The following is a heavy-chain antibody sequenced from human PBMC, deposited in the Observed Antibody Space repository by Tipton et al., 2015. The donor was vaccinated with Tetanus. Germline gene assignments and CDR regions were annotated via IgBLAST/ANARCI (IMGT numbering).Heavy chain of an antibody. CDR2: IYYSGNS. J-gene: IGHJ4*02. D-gene: IGHD1-14*01. V-gene: IGHV4-39*01. CDR3: TRGGISGDYYSDY. Sequence: LVKPSETLSLTCSVSGGPIRDSDYYWGWVRLPPGKGLEWIAGIYYSGNSYYNPTFQSRVTISVDTSTSQFSLRLTSVTAADTAVYYCTRGGISGDYYSDYWGQGTLVTVSS. CDR1: GGPIRDSDYY.